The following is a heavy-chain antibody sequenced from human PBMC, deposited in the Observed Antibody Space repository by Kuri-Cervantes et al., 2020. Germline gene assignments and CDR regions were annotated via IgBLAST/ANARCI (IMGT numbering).Heavy chain of an antibody. J-gene: IGHJ5*02. D-gene: IGHD6-19*01. Sequence: GGSLRLSCAASGLNFSRYAMTWVRQAPGKGLEWVSYMNSGGVIIYYADSVKGRFTISRDNAKNTLYLQMNSLRAEDTAVYYCASLPYSSGSFSWGQGTLVTVSS. V-gene: IGHV3-48*04. CDR2: MNSGGVII. CDR3: ASLPYSSGSFS. CDR1: GLNFSRYA.